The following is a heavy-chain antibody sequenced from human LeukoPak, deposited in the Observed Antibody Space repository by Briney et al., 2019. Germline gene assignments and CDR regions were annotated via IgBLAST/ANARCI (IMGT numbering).Heavy chain of an antibody. D-gene: IGHD3-22*01. CDR2: IIPIFGTA. J-gene: IGHJ4*02. CDR1: GGTFSSYA. Sequence: SVKVSCKASGGTFSSYAISWVRQAPGQGLEWMGGIIPIFGTANYAQKFQGRVTITADKSTSTAYMELSSLRSEDTAVYYCAGGDSRYDSSGYPPYYWGQGTLVTVSS. CDR3: AGGDSRYDSSGYPPYY. V-gene: IGHV1-69*06.